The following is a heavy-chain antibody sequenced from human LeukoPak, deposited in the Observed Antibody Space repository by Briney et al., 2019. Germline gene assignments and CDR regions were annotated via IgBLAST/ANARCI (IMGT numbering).Heavy chain of an antibody. J-gene: IGHJ4*02. CDR3: TRGDSSSWGDY. CDR2: ISAYNGNT. V-gene: IGHV1-18*01. CDR1: GYTFTSYG. D-gene: IGHD6-13*01. Sequence: GASVKVSCKASGYTFTSYGITWVRQAPGQGLDWMGWISAYNGNTNYAQRLRGRVTMTTDTSTSTAYMELRSLRSDDTAVYYCTRGDSSSWGDYWGQGTLVTVSS.